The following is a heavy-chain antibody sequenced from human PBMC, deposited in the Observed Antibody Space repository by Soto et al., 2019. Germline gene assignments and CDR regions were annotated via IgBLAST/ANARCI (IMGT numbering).Heavy chain of an antibody. CDR2: ISYDGSNK. D-gene: IGHD3-10*01. CDR1: GFPFSSYA. Sequence: GGSLRLSCSASGFPFSSYAMHWVRQAPGKGLEWVAVISYDGSNKYYADSVKGRFTISRDNSKNTLYLQMNSLRAEDTAVYYCARLWFGELLSPGVDYWGQGTLVTVSS. CDR3: ARLWFGELLSPGVDY. V-gene: IGHV3-30-3*01. J-gene: IGHJ4*02.